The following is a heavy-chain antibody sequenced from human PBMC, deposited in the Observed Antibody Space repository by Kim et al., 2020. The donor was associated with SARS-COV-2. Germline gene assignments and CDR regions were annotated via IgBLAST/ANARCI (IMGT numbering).Heavy chain of an antibody. J-gene: IGHJ6*02. V-gene: IGHV3-21*01. Sequence: GGSLRLSCAASGFTFSSYSMNWVRQAPGKGLEWVSSISSSSSNIYYADSVKGRFTISRDNAKNSLYLQMNSLRAEDTAVYYCARDNGRRDYYYYYGMDVWGQGTTVTVSS. CDR3: ARDNGRRDYYYYYGMDV. CDR1: GFTFSSYS. CDR2: ISSSSSNI.